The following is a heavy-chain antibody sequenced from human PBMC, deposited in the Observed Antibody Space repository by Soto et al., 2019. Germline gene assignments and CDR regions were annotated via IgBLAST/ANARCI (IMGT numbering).Heavy chain of an antibody. V-gene: IGHV3-7*05. D-gene: IGHD1-26*01. CDR3: ARQHRGSYYFDY. CDR2: MNQAGSEK. CDR1: GFTFSDYW. J-gene: IGHJ4*02. Sequence: GGSLRLSCGASGFTFSDYWMTWVRQAPGKGLEWVANMNQAGSEKNYVDSVKGRFIISRDNAQNSLFLQMDSLRAEDTAVYYCARQHRGSYYFDYWGRGTLVTFSS.